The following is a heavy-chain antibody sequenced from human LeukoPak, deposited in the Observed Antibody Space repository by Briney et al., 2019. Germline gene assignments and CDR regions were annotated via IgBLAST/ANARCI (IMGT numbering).Heavy chain of an antibody. CDR3: ASRQGLGWHYVN. J-gene: IGHJ4*02. V-gene: IGHV3-23*01. CDR2: ISDNGGST. Sequence: GGSLRLSCVDAGFTFSSYAMSWVRQVPGKGLEWVSGISDNGGSTYYTDSVKGRFTISGDNSKNTLYLQMNSLRVEDTAIYYCASRQGLGWHYVNWGQGTLVTVSS. CDR1: GFTFSSYA. D-gene: IGHD3-10*02.